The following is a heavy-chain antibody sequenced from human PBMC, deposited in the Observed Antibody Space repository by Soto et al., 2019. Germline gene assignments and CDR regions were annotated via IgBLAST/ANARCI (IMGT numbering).Heavy chain of an antibody. D-gene: IGHD1-7*01. J-gene: IGHJ6*02. Sequence: GGSLRLSCAASGFTFSSYGMHWVRQAPGKGLEWVAVISYDGSNKYYADSVKGRFTISRDNSKNTLYLQMNSLRAEDTAVYYCAKLGSRGNWNYQKSRGYYAMDVWGQGTTVTVSS. CDR3: AKLGSRGNWNYQKSRGYYAMDV. CDR1: GFTFSSYG. V-gene: IGHV3-30*18. CDR2: ISYDGSNK.